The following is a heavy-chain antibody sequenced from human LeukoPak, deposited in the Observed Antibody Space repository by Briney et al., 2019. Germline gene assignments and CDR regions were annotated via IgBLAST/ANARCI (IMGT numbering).Heavy chain of an antibody. V-gene: IGHV3-30*12. Sequence: GGTLRLSCVASGITFSIYGMHWVRQAPGKGLEWVAFVSYDGRNKYYADSVKGRFTISRDNAKNSLYLQMNSLRAEDTAVYYCARDRPTLTGYYPFDYWGQGTLVTVSS. CDR1: GITFSIYG. CDR2: VSYDGRNK. D-gene: IGHD3-9*01. J-gene: IGHJ4*02. CDR3: ARDRPTLTGYYPFDY.